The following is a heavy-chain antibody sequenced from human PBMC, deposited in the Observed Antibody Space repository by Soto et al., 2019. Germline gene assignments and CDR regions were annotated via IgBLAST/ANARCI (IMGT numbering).Heavy chain of an antibody. Sequence: PGGSLRLSCAASGFTFSNYVMHWVRQAPGKGLEWVAVIWYDGIKTYYADSVKGRFTISRDISKNTLFLQMNSLTPEDTAVYYCAKVKWELRPGPNYYFDSWGQGTLVTVSS. CDR3: AKVKWELRPGPNYYFDS. J-gene: IGHJ4*02. D-gene: IGHD1-7*01. V-gene: IGHV3-30*02. CDR2: IWYDGIKT. CDR1: GFTFSNYV.